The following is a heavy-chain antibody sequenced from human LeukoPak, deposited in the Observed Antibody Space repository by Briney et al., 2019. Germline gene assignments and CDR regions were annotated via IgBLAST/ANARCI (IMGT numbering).Heavy chain of an antibody. D-gene: IGHD2-15*01. CDR2: IKQDGSEK. V-gene: IGHV3-7*05. J-gene: IGHJ4*02. CDR3: AKVPFTRAAQFDY. CDR1: KFTFSSYW. Sequence: HSGGSLRLSCAASKFTFSSYWMSWARQAPGKGLEWVANIKQDGSEKYYVGSVKGRFTISRDNSKNTLYLQMNSLRAEDTAVYYCAKVPFTRAAQFDYWGQGTLVTVSS.